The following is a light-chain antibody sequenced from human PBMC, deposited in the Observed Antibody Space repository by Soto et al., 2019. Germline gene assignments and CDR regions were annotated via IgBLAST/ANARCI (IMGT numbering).Light chain of an antibody. J-gene: IGKJ3*01. CDR3: QQYYSTPPT. Sequence: DIVMTQSPDSLAVSLGERATINCKSSQSVLYSSNNKNYLAWYQQKPGPPPKLLIYWASTRESGVPDRFSGSGSGTDFTLTISSLQAADVAVYYCQQYYSTPPTFGPGTKVDIK. CDR2: WAS. V-gene: IGKV4-1*01. CDR1: QSVLYSSNNKNY.